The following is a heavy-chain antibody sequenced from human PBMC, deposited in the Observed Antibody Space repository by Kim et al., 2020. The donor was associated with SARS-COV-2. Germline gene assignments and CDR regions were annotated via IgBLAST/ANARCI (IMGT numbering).Heavy chain of an antibody. V-gene: IGHV2-5*02. CDR3: AHTGVSRYYYDSSGYYVFPWVPN. D-gene: IGHD3-22*01. CDR1: GFSLSTSGVG. CDR2: IYWDDDK. Sequence: SGPTLVNPTQTLTLTCTFSGFSLSTSGVGVGWIRQPPGKALEWLALIYWDDDKRYSPSLMSRLTITKDTSKNQVVLTLTKMDPVDTATYYCAHTGVSRYYYDSSGYYVFPWVPNWGQGTLVTVSS. J-gene: IGHJ4*02.